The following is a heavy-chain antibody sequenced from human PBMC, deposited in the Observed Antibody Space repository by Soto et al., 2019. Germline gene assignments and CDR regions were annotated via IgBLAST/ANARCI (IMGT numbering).Heavy chain of an antibody. CDR2: IRYSGKT. CDR1: GGSLTNYF. Sequence: QVQLQESGPGLVEPSETLSLTCTVSGGSLTNYFWTWIRQSPGKGLEWIAYIRYSGKTAYNPSLKSRVTISLDTPKNQFSLKLTSVAAADTAMYYCARFQYTVVTPFDLWGQGTMVIVSS. D-gene: IGHD2-21*02. J-gene: IGHJ3*01. V-gene: IGHV4-59*01. CDR3: ARFQYTVVTPFDL.